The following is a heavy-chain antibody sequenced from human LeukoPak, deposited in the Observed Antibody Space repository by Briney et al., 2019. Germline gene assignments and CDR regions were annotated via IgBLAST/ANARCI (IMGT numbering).Heavy chain of an antibody. J-gene: IGHJ5*02. CDR1: GFTFDDYG. V-gene: IGHV3-20*04. Sequence: GGSLRLSCAASGFTFDDYGMSWVRQAPGKGLEWVSGINWNGGSTGYAGSVKGRFTISRDNAKNSLYLQMDSLRTEDTALYYCAKASSGWLYGNWFDPWGQGTLVTVSS. CDR3: AKASSGWLYGNWFDP. CDR2: INWNGGST. D-gene: IGHD6-19*01.